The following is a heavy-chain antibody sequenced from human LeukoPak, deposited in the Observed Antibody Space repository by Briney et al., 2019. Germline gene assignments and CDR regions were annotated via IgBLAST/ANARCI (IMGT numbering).Heavy chain of an antibody. V-gene: IGHV1-2*06. CDR1: GYTFTGYY. Sequence: ASVKVSCKASGYTFTGYYMHWVRQAPGQGLEWMGRINPNSGGTNYAQKFQGRVTMTRDTSIRTAYMELSRLRSDDTAVYYCARVGCSGGSCAYYWFDPWGQGTLVTVSS. J-gene: IGHJ5*02. CDR2: INPNSGGT. CDR3: ARVGCSGGSCAYYWFDP. D-gene: IGHD2-15*01.